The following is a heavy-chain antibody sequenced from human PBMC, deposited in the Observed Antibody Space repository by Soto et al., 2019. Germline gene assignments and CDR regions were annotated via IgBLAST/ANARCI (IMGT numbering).Heavy chain of an antibody. D-gene: IGHD2-8*01. CDR2: IYYSGST. CDR1: GGSVSSGSYY. CDR3: ARGAGYCTNGVCYYYYYYMDV. V-gene: IGHV4-61*01. Sequence: SETLSLTCTVSGGSVSSGSYYWSWIRQPPGKGLEWIGYIYYSGSTNYNPSLKSRVTISVDTSKNQFSLKLSSVTAAGTAVYYCARGAGYCTNGVCYYYYYYMDVWGKGTTVTVSS. J-gene: IGHJ6*03.